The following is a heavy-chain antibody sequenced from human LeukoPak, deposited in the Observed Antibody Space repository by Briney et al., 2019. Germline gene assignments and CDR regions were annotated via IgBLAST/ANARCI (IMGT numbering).Heavy chain of an antibody. CDR2: ISGSGGST. V-gene: IGHV3-23*01. CDR3: AKDDSVVVAATGKFDP. CDR1: GFTFSSYA. Sequence: QSGGSLRLSCAASGFTFSSYAMSWVRQAPGKGLEWVSAISGSGGSTYYADSVKGRFTISRVNSKNTLYLQMNSLRAEDTAVYYCAKDDSVVVAATGKFDPWGQGTLVTVSS. J-gene: IGHJ5*02. D-gene: IGHD2-15*01.